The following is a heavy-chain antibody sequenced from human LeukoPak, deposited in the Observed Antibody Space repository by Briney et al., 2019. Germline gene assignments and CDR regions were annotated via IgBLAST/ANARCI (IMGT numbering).Heavy chain of an antibody. D-gene: IGHD3-16*02. CDR1: GFTFSTYA. Sequence: GGSLRLSCAASGFTFSTYAMSWVRQAPGKGLEWVSTSCSDANTYYADSVRGRFTISRDNSKKPLYLHMNSLRAEDTAVYYCAKERAGYTNPYYFDYWGQGTLVTVSS. CDR3: AKERAGYTNPYYFDY. J-gene: IGHJ4*02. CDR2: SCSDANT. V-gene: IGHV3-23*01.